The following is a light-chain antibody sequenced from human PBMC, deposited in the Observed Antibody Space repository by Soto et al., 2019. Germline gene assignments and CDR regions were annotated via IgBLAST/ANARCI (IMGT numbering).Light chain of an antibody. V-gene: IGKV2-30*02. J-gene: IGKJ1*01. CDR2: EVS. CDR1: QSLIHSDGSTY. Sequence: VVMPQSPLSLPVTLGQPASISCRSSQSLIHSDGSTYLNWFQQRPGQSPRRLIYEVSDRDSGVPDRFSGSGAGADFTLKISRVEAEEVGVYDCMQATHWPWTFGQGTEVEIK. CDR3: MQATHWPWT.